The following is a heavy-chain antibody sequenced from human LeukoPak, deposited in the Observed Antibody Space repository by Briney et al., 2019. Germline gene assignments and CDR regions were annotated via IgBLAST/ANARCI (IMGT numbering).Heavy chain of an antibody. CDR1: GYTFTDHY. CDR2: MNPSDNRV. V-gene: IGHV1-2*02. Sequence: ASVKVSCKASGYTFTDHYIHWVRQAPGQGLEWMGWMNPSDNRVNYAQKFQGRVAMTRDTSISTAYVEVTRLTSDDTAVYYCTTNAAALDYWGQGTLVTVSS. J-gene: IGHJ4*02. CDR3: TTNAAALDY. D-gene: IGHD6-13*01.